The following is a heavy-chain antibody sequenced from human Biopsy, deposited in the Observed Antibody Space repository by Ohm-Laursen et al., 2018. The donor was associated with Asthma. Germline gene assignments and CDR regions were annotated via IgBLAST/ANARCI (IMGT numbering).Heavy chain of an antibody. CDR1: GDSFSNYA. V-gene: IGHV1-69*13. D-gene: IGHD2-8*01. Sequence: GASVKVSCKASGDSFSNYAISWVRQAPGQGLEWMGGLIPVLGTPDHAQMFEGRVTITADESTSTAYMELRSLRSDDTAIYFCARARETTNYGDSDFDIWGQGTLITVSS. CDR3: ARARETTNYGDSDFDI. CDR2: LIPVLGTP. J-gene: IGHJ4*02.